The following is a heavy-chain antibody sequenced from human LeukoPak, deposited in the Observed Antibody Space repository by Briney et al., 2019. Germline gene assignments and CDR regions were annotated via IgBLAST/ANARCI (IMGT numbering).Heavy chain of an antibody. Sequence: SETLSLTCTVSGGSISSSSYYWGWIRQPPGKGLEWIGSIYYSGSTYYNPSLKSRVTISVDTSKNQFSLKLSSVTAADTAIYYCGIITFYYDASGNPNDAFDIWGQGTKVTVSS. CDR2: IYYSGST. D-gene: IGHD3-22*01. V-gene: IGHV4-39*07. CDR3: GIITFYYDASGNPNDAFDI. CDR1: GGSISSSSYY. J-gene: IGHJ3*02.